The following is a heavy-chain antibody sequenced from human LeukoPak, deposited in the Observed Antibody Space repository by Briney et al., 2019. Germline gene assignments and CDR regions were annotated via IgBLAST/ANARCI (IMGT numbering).Heavy chain of an antibody. V-gene: IGHV1-69*05. CDR2: IIPMLGRS. CDR1: GGSFSSYG. CDR3: AREDHTANNWFDP. Sequence: GSSVKVSCKASGGSFSSYGISWVRQAPGQGLEWMGGIIPMLGRSNYAQKFQGRVTISTDESTSTAYMEMSRLTSEDTAVYYCAREDHTANNWFDPWGQGTLVTVSS. D-gene: IGHD5-18*01. J-gene: IGHJ5*02.